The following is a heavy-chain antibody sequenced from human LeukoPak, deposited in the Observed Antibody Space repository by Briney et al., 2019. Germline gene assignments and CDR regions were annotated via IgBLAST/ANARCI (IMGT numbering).Heavy chain of an antibody. CDR1: GYTFTGYY. Sequence: RASVKVSCKASGYTFTGYYMHWVRQAPGQGLEWMGWISAYNGNTNYAQKLQGRVTMTTDTSTSTAYMELRSLRSDDTAVYYCARDLGDYRNLRNWFDPWGQGTLVTVSS. CDR2: ISAYNGNT. D-gene: IGHD4-11*01. J-gene: IGHJ5*02. CDR3: ARDLGDYRNLRNWFDP. V-gene: IGHV1-18*04.